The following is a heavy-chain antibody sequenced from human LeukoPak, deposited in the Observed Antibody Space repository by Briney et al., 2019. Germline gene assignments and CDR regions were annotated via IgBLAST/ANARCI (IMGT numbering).Heavy chain of an antibody. CDR1: GYIFTGYY. Sequence: ASVKVSCKASGYIFTGYYMHWVRQAPGQGLEWMGWINPNSGGTGYAQKFQGRVTMTRNTSISTAYMELSSLRSEDTAVYYCARAYRRGRYYFDYWGQGTLVTVSS. D-gene: IGHD6-6*01. CDR2: INPNSGGT. CDR3: ARAYRRGRYYFDY. J-gene: IGHJ4*02. V-gene: IGHV1-2*02.